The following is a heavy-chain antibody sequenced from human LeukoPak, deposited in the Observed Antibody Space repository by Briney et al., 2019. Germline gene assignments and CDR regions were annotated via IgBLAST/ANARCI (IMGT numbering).Heavy chain of an antibody. CDR2: ISYDGSNK. D-gene: IGHD5-12*01. Sequence: GRSLRLSCVASGFTFSSYGMHWVRQAPGKGLEWVAVISYDGSNKYYADSVKGRFTISRDNSKNTLYLQMNSLRAEDTAVYYCAKTIGWSGYDFGGDYWGQGTLVTVSS. J-gene: IGHJ4*02. CDR3: AKTIGWSGYDFGGDY. V-gene: IGHV3-30*18. CDR1: GFTFSSYG.